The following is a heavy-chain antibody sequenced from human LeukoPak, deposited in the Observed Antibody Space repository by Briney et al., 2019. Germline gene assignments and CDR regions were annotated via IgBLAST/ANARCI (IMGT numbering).Heavy chain of an antibody. D-gene: IGHD5-18*01. CDR1: GFTFSSYW. CDR3: ARDLSGVTGYTYGRGIDY. Sequence: GGSLRLSCAASGFTFSSYWMSWVRQAPGKGLEWVANIKKDGSEKYYVDSVRGRFTISRDNAKTSLYLQMNSLRAEDTAVYYCARDLSGVTGYTYGRGIDYWGQGTLVTVSS. V-gene: IGHV3-7*01. J-gene: IGHJ4*02. CDR2: IKKDGSEK.